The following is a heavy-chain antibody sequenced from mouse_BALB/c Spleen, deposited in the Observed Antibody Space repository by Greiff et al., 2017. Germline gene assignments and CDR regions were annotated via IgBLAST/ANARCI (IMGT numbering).Heavy chain of an antibody. J-gene: IGHJ2*01. Sequence: VKLMESGAELMKPGASVKISCKATGYTFSSYWIEWVKQRPGHGLEWIGEILPGSGSTNYNEKFKGKATFTADTSSNTAYMQLSSLTSEDSAVYYCSRKGALSYYFDYWGQGTTLTVSS. CDR1: GYTFSSYW. V-gene: IGHV1-9*01. D-gene: IGHD1-1*01. CDR3: SRKGALSYYFDY. CDR2: ILPGSGST.